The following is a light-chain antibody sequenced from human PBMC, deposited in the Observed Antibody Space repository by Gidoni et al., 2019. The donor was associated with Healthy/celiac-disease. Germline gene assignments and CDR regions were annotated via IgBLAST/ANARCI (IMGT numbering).Light chain of an antibody. Sequence: ELVLTQSPATLSLSPGESATLSCRASQSVSSYLAWYQQKPGQAPRLLIYDASNRATGIPARFSGSGSGTDFTLTISSLEPEDFAVYYCQQRSNWPRGAFGQGTRLEIK. J-gene: IGKJ5*01. CDR2: DAS. CDR3: QQRSNWPRGA. CDR1: QSVSSY. V-gene: IGKV3-11*01.